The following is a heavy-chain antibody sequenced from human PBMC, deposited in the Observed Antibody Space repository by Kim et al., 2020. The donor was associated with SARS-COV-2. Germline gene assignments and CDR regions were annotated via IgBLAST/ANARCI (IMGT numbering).Heavy chain of an antibody. Sequence: ASVKVSCKASGYTFTSYAMNWVRQAPGQGLEWMGWINTNTGNPTYAQGFTGRFVFSLDTSVSTAYLQISSLKAEDTAVYYCARDVGAETIFGVVIWGLGWFDPWCQGTLVTVSS. CDR2: INTNTGNP. D-gene: IGHD3-3*01. V-gene: IGHV7-4-1*02. CDR1: GYTFTSYA. CDR3: ARDVGAETIFGVVIWGLGWFDP. J-gene: IGHJ5*02.